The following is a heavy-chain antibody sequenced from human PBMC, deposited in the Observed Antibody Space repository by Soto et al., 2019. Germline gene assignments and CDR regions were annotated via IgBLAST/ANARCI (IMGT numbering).Heavy chain of an antibody. CDR3: ATDWHRIAAPNWFDP. Sequence: SQTLSPTCAVSGDSVSSNRAAWNWIRQSPSRGLEWLGRTYYRSKWYNEYAVSVKSRTTINPDTSKNQFSLQMNSVTPEDTAVYYCATDWHRIAAPNWFDPWGQGTLVTVSS. V-gene: IGHV6-1*01. J-gene: IGHJ5*02. CDR1: GDSVSSNRAA. CDR2: TYYRSKWYN. D-gene: IGHD6-6*01.